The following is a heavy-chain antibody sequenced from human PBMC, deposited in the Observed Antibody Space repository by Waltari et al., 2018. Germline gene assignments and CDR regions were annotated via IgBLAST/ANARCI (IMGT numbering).Heavy chain of an antibody. J-gene: IGHJ3*01. V-gene: IGHV1-69*12. D-gene: IGHD1-26*01. Sequence: QVHLVQSGAEVKKPGSSMKVSCKASGGTFGSSSIDWVRQAAGQGLEWLGGIIPIFGTPQYAPKFQGRVTLTADASTTTAYLELSGLRSDDTAIYYCARRNLGFAFDVWGQGTLVIVSS. CDR2: IIPIFGTP. CDR3: ARRNLGFAFDV. CDR1: GGTFGSSS.